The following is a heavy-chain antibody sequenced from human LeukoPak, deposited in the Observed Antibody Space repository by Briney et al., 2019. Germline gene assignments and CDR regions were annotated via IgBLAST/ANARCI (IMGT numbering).Heavy chain of an antibody. V-gene: IGHV3-23*01. J-gene: IGHJ4*02. CDR3: AKYGPQDSGSSHFDY. CDR1: GFTFSSYA. D-gene: IGHD1-26*01. Sequence: GSLRLSCAASGFTFSSYAMSWVRQAPGKGLEWVSAIRDSGSSTHYADSVKGRFTTSRDNSKNTLFLQMNSLRAEDTAIYYCAKYGPQDSGSSHFDYWGQGALVTVSS. CDR2: IRDSGSST.